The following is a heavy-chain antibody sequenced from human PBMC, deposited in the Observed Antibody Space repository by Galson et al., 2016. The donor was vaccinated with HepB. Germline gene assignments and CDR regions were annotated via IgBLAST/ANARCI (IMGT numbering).Heavy chain of an antibody. J-gene: IGHJ3*02. CDR2: IRDKANNYTT. CDR1: GLTFSDHY. CDR3: AKPTNSDAFHI. V-gene: IGHV3-72*01. D-gene: IGHD5-12*01. Sequence: SLRLSCAASGLTFSDHYMDWVRQAPGKGLEWVGRIRDKANNYTTEYAASVEGRFSVSTDESKNSLYLQMNSLETEDTAVYDCAKPTNSDAFHIWGQGTMVTVSS.